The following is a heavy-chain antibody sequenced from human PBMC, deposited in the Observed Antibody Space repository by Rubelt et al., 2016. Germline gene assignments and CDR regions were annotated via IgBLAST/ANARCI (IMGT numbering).Heavy chain of an antibody. J-gene: IGHJ2*01. Sequence: QVTLKESGPVLVQPTETLTLTCTVSGFSLSNARMGVSWIRQPPGKALEWLAHIFSNDEKSYSTSLKGRLTISKDTSKSQVVLTMTNMDPVDTATYYCARIMHGVKMPTVTMWYFDLWGRGTLVTVSS. CDR2: IFSNDEK. CDR3: ARIMHGVKMPTVTMWYFDL. CDR1: GFSLSNARMG. V-gene: IGHV2-26*01. D-gene: IGHD4-17*01.